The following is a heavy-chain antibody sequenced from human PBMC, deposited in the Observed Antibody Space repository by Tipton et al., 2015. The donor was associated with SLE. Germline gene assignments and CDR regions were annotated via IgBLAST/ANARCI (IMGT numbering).Heavy chain of an antibody. J-gene: IGHJ6*03. CDR2: MYHSGST. Sequence: TLSLTCSVSGYSISSGSYWGWIRQPPGKGLEWIGNMYHSGSTSYNPSLKSRVTMSVDTSRNQFSLKLSSVTAADTAVYYCARGLSSLVGFYYYYYMDVWGKGTTVTVSS. D-gene: IGHD2-8*02. CDR1: GYSISSGSY. V-gene: IGHV4-38-2*02. CDR3: ARGLSSLVGFYYYYYMDV.